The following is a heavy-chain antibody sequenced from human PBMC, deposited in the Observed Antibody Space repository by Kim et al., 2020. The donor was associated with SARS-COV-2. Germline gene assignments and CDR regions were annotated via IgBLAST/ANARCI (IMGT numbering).Heavy chain of an antibody. CDR3: ARERGSYLDY. D-gene: IGHD1-26*01. CDR2: NK. V-gene: IGHV3-33*01. Sequence: NKYYADSVKGRFTISRDNSKNTLYLQMNSLRAEDTAVYYCARERGSYLDYWGQGTLVTVSS. J-gene: IGHJ4*02.